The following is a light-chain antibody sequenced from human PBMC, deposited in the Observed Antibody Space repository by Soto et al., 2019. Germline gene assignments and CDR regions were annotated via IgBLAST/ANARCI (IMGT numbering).Light chain of an antibody. Sequence: DIVMTQSPDSLAVSLGERATINCKSSQSVLYSPNNKNYLAWYQHQPGQPPKLLIYWASTRESGVPDRFSGSGSGTDFTLTITSLQSEDVAVYYCLQYYATPQTFGQGTKVEI. CDR1: QSVLYSPNNKNY. CDR2: WAS. CDR3: LQYYATPQT. V-gene: IGKV4-1*01. J-gene: IGKJ1*01.